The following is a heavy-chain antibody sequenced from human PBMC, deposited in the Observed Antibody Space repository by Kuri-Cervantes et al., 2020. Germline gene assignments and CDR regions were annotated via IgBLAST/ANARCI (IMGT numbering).Heavy chain of an antibody. Sequence: GESLKISCAASGFTFSSYAMHWVRQAPGKGLEWVAVISYDGSNKYYADSVKGRFTISRDNSKNTLYLQMNSLRAEDTALYYCATWRNNFDYWGQGTLVTVSS. CDR2: ISYDGSNK. D-gene: IGHD1-14*01. V-gene: IGHV3-30-3*01. J-gene: IGHJ4*02. CDR1: GFTFSSYA. CDR3: ATWRNNFDY.